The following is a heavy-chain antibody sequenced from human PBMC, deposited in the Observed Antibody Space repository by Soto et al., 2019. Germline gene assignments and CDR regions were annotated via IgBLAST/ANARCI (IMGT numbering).Heavy chain of an antibody. V-gene: IGHV3-23*01. J-gene: IGHJ4*02. Sequence: EVQLLDSGGGLVQPGGSLRLSCATSGFTFSNYAMSWVRQAPGKGLEWVSAIGENGGPTYYADSVRGRFTISRDNSKNTLYLQMNNLRAEDTAIYYCARPSSQYDPSGNQHRTFDHWGQGTLVTVSS. CDR1: GFTFSNYA. CDR3: ARPSSQYDPSGNQHRTFDH. D-gene: IGHD3-22*01. CDR2: IGENGGPT.